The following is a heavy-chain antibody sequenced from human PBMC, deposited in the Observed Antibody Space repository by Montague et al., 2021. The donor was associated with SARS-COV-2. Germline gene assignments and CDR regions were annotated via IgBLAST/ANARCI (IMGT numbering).Heavy chain of an antibody. CDR3: ARSLTGLEPPFDP. CDR1: GDSISSATYS. CDR2: IYYSGST. J-gene: IGHJ5*02. V-gene: IGHV4-39*01. D-gene: IGHD1-1*01. Sequence: SETLSLTCAVSGDSISSATYSWAWIRQPPGRGLEWIGNIYYSGSTMYNPSLKVRVTMSVATSKDQLSLQLNLVTAADTAVYYCARSLTGLEPPFDPWGQGTMVIVSS.